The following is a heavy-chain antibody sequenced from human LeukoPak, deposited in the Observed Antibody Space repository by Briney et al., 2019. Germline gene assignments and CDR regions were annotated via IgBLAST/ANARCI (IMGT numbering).Heavy chain of an antibody. CDR3: AKVYSSGWYGDAFDI. CDR2: ISGTGGTT. J-gene: IGHJ3*02. D-gene: IGHD6-19*01. CDR1: GFTFNNYA. V-gene: IGHV3-23*01. Sequence: GGSLRLSCAASGFTFNNYAMNWVRQAPGKGLEWLSLISGTGGTTYYADSVKGRFTISRDNSKTTLYLQMNSLRAEDTAVYYCAKVYSSGWYGDAFDIWGHGTMVTVSS.